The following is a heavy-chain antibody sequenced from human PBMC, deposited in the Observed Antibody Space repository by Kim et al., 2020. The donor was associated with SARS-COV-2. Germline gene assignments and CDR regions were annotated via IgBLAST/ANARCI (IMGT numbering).Heavy chain of an antibody. J-gene: IGHJ6*02. D-gene: IGHD3-10*01. CDR3: ARGVGYYGSGILYYYGMDV. CDR1: GGTFSSYA. Sequence: SVKVSCKASGGTFSSYAISWVRQAPGQGLEWMGGIIPIFGTANYAQKFQGRVTITADESTSTAYMELSSLRSEDTAVYYCARGVGYYGSGILYYYGMDVWGQGTTVTVSS. V-gene: IGHV1-69*13. CDR2: IIPIFGTA.